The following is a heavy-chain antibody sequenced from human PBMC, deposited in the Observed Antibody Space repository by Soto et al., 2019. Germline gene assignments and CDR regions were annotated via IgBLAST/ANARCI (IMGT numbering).Heavy chain of an antibody. CDR2: ISSSSSYI. CDR1: GFTFSSYS. V-gene: IGHV3-21*01. D-gene: IGHD6-13*01. J-gene: IGHJ5*02. Sequence: GGSLRLSCAASGFTFSSYSMNWVRQAPGKGLEWVSSISSSSSYIYYADSVKGRFTISRDNAKNSLYLQMNSLRAEDTAVYYCARDDSSWYGWFDPWGQGTLVTVSS. CDR3: ARDDSSWYGWFDP.